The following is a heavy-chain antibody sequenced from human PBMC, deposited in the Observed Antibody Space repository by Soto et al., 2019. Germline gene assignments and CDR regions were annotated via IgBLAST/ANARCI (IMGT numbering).Heavy chain of an antibody. J-gene: IGHJ4*02. CDR1: GYGFTTYG. CDR3: ARGRYGDY. V-gene: IGHV1-18*01. CDR2: ISAHNGNT. Sequence: QIHLVQSGAEVKKPAASVQVSCKGSGYGFTTYGITWGRQAPGQGLEWRAWISAHNGNTNYAQKLQGRVTVTRDTSTSTAYMELRSLRSDDTAVYYCARGRYGDYWGQGALVTVSS. D-gene: IGHD1-1*01.